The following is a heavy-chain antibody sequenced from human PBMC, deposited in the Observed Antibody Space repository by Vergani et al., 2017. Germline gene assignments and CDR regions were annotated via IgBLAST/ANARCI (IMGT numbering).Heavy chain of an antibody. D-gene: IGHD3-10*01. CDR1: GGTFSSYA. CDR3: AGGGHMVRGVQTVDLSYYYYYMDV. CDR2: IIPIFGTA. V-gene: IGHV1-69*01. Sequence: QVQLVQSGAEVKKPGSSVKVSCKASGGTFSSYAISWVRQAPGQGLEWMGGIIPIFGTANYAQKFQGRVTITADESTSTAYMELSSLRSDDTAVYYCAGGGHMVRGVQTVDLSYYYYYMDVWGKGTTVTVSS. J-gene: IGHJ6*03.